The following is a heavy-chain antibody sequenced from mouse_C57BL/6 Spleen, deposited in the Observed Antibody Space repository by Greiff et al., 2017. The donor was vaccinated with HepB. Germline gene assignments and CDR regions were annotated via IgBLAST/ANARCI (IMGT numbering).Heavy chain of an antibody. J-gene: IGHJ2*01. CDR2: INPNYGTT. D-gene: IGHD1-1*01. CDR3: ARKHYGSSSFDY. V-gene: IGHV1-39*01. CDR1: GYSFTDYN. Sequence: EVKLVESGPELVKPGASVKISCKASGYSFTDYNMNWVKQSNGKSLEWIGVINPNYGTTSYNQKFKGKATLTVDQSSSTAYMQLNSLTSEDSAVYYCARKHYGSSSFDYWGQGTTLTVSS.